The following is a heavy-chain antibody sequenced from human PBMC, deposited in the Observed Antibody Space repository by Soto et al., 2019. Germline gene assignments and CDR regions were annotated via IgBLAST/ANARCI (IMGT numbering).Heavy chain of an antibody. CDR3: ARPRTTATTKGYDY. CDR1: GGPFSSYP. D-gene: IGHD1-1*01. V-gene: IGHV1-69*01. J-gene: IGHJ4*02. Sequence: QVQLVQSGAEVKKPGSSVKVSCKASGGPFSSYPLTWVRQAPGQGLEWMGGIIPIFGIVNSAQKFQGRVSITADESTSTAYMEFSSLTSEDTAVYYCARPRTTATTKGYDYWGQGTLVTVSS. CDR2: IIPIFGIV.